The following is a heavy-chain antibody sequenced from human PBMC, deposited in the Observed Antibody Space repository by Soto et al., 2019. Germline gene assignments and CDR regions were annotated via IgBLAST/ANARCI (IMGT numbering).Heavy chain of an antibody. Sequence: EVQLLESGGGLVQPGGSLRLSCVASGFTFSSYAMSWVRQAPGKGLEWVSGVSGSGATTYYADSVNGRFTTSRDNSKNTLNLQMNSPRVHDTAVYYGATYGQKSVQPNWFDPWGQGTLVTVSS. CDR1: GFTFSSYA. J-gene: IGHJ5*02. CDR2: VSGSGATT. V-gene: IGHV3-23*01. D-gene: IGHD2-8*01. CDR3: ATYGQKSVQPNWFDP.